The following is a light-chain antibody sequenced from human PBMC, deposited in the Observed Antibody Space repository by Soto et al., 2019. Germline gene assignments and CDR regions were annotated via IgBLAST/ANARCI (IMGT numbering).Light chain of an antibody. V-gene: IGKV3-11*01. CDR2: GAS. CDR3: QQRSNWPT. Sequence: EIVMTQSPDTLSVSPGERATLSFRASQSVRNNLAWYQQKPGQAPSLLIYGASTRATGIPARFSGSGYGTDFTLTISSLEPEDFAVYYCQQRSNWPTFGQRTLLEIK. CDR1: QSVRNN. J-gene: IGKJ5*01.